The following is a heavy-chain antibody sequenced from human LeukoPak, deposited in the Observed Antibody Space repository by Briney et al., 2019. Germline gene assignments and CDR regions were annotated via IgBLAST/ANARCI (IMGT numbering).Heavy chain of an antibody. CDR1: GFTVSSNY. Sequence: GGSLRLSCAASGFTVSSNYMSWVRQAPGKGLEWVSVIYSGGSTYYADSVKGRFTISRDNSKNTLYLQMNSLRAEDTAVYYCAKVVSMPAAADYWGQGTLVAVSS. CDR2: IYSGGST. CDR3: AKVVSMPAAADY. D-gene: IGHD6-13*01. V-gene: IGHV3-53*01. J-gene: IGHJ4*02.